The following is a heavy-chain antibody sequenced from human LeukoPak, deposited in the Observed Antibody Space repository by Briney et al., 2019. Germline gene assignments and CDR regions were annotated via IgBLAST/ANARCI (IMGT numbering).Heavy chain of an antibody. CDR1: GFTFSSYA. CDR2: ISGSGSST. D-gene: IGHD3-9*01. J-gene: IGHJ4*02. V-gene: IGHV3-23*01. Sequence: TGGSLRLSCAASGFTFSSYAMSWVRQAPGKGLEWVSAISGSGSSTYYADSVKGRFTISRDNSKNTLYLQTTSLRAEDTAVYYCAKHPQLRYFDWFPTFFDWGQGTLVTVSS. CDR3: AKHPQLRYFDWFPTFFD.